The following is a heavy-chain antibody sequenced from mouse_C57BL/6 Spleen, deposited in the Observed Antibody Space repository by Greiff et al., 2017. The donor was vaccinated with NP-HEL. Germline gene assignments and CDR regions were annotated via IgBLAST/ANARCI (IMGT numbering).Heavy chain of an antibody. Sequence: GFTFSSYGMSWVRQTPDKRLEWVATISSGGSYTYYPDSVKARFTISRDNAKNTLYLQMSSLKSEDTAMYYCARRGMITRYFDVWGTGTTVTVSS. J-gene: IGHJ1*03. CDR2: ISSGGSYT. CDR1: GFTFSSYG. V-gene: IGHV5-6*02. CDR3: ARRGMITRYFDV. D-gene: IGHD2-4*01.